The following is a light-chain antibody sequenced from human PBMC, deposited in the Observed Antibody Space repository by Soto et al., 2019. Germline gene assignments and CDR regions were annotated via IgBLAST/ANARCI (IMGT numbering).Light chain of an antibody. CDR1: QSVMSNY. Sequence: EVVLTQSPGSLSLSPGERATLSCRASQSVMSNYLSWYQQKPGQPPRLLIYGASSRATGIPDRFSGSGSGTDFTLSISRLEPEDFAVYFCHQRSNWPLTFGGGTKLEIK. J-gene: IGKJ4*01. CDR3: HQRSNWPLT. CDR2: GAS. V-gene: IGKV3D-20*02.